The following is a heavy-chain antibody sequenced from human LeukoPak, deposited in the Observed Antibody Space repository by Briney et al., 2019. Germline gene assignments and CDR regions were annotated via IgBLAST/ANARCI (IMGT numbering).Heavy chain of an antibody. J-gene: IGHJ5*02. CDR3: ARCGYGNNWFDP. V-gene: IGHV4-39*07. CDR1: GGSISSSSYY. D-gene: IGHD3-22*01. Sequence: SSETLSLTCTVSGGSISSSSYYWGWIRQPPGKGLEWIGEINHSGSTNYNPSLKSRVTISVDTSKNQFSLKLSSVTAADTAVYYCARCGYGNNWFDPWGQGTLVTVSS. CDR2: INHSGST.